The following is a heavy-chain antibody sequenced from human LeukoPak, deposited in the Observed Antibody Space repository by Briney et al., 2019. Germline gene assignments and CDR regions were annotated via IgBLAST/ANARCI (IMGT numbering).Heavy chain of an antibody. J-gene: IGHJ3*02. Sequence: GGSLRLSCAASGFSFSNYSMIWVRQAPGKGLEWVSYISSSSSTKNYADSVKGRFTVSRDNAWNSLYLQMNSLRAEDTAVYYCGRLMGGARRVNFDIWGQGTMVTVSS. CDR3: GRLMGGARRVNFDI. CDR1: GFSFSNYS. V-gene: IGHV3-48*01. D-gene: IGHD2-15*01. CDR2: ISSSSSTK.